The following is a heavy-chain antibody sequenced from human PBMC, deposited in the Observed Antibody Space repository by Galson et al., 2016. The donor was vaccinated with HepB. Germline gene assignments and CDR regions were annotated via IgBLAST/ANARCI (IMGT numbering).Heavy chain of an antibody. CDR3: ARGSYWLLQHGDYFDY. V-gene: IGHV3-33*01. J-gene: IGHJ4*02. Sequence: SLRLSCAASGFTFSSYGMHWVRQAPGKGLEWVALIWYDGNNKYYADSVKGRFTISRDNSKNTLYLQMNSLRAEDTAVYYCARGSYWLLQHGDYFDYWGQGTLVTVSS. CDR2: IWYDGNNK. D-gene: IGHD1-26*01. CDR1: GFTFSSYG.